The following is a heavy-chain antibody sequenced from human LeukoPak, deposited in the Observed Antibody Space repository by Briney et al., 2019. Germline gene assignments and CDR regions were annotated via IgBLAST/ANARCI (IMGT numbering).Heavy chain of an antibody. J-gene: IGHJ6*03. V-gene: IGHV3-30*02. CDR3: AKGDSGSYYYYMDT. CDR1: GFSFSNYG. CDR2: IEDDGSDK. Sequence: GGSLRLSCVASGFSFSNYGMHWVRQAPGRGLEWMTFIEDDGSDKYYADSVKGRFTISRDNSKNTLYLQMNGLRVEDTAIYYGAKGDSGSYYYYMDTWGKGTTGTVSS. D-gene: IGHD3-10*01.